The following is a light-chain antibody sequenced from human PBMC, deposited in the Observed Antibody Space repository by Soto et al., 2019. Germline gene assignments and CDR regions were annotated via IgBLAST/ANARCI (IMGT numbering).Light chain of an antibody. V-gene: IGLV1-51*01. CDR3: GAWDTSLSGVV. CDR2: DAN. J-gene: IGLJ2*01. Sequence: QSVLTQPPSVSAAPGQKVIISCSGSSSNIGNNYVSWYQQLPGTAPRLLIYDANKRPSEIPDRFSGSKSATSATLGITGLQTGDEADYYCGAWDTSLSGVVFGGGTKLT. CDR1: SSNIGNNY.